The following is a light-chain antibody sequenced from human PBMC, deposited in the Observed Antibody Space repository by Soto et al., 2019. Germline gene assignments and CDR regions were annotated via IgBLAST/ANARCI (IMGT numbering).Light chain of an antibody. V-gene: IGKV3-20*01. CDR1: QSVSSSY. J-gene: IGKJ1*01. Sequence: EIGLTQSPGTLSLSPGERATLSCRPSQSVSSSYLAWYQQKPGQAPRLLIYGASSRATGIPDRFSGSGSGTDFTLTISRLEPEDFAVYYCQQYGSSPLTFGQGTKVDIK. CDR2: GAS. CDR3: QQYGSSPLT.